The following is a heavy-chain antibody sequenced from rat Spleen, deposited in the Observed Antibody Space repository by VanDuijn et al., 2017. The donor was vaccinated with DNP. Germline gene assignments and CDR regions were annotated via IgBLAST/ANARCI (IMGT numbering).Heavy chain of an antibody. D-gene: IGHD5-1*01. V-gene: IGHV2S8*01. CDR3: ARIGGANWVYYFDY. CDR2: IWSGGST. CDR1: GFSLTSYG. Sequence: QVQLKESGPGLVQPSQTLSLTCTVSGFSLTSYGVSWVRQPPGKGLEWIGAIWSGGSTFYNSAIKSRLSISRDTSKSQVFLKMNSLQTEDTDMYFCARIGGANWVYYFDYWGQGVMVTVSS. J-gene: IGHJ2*01.